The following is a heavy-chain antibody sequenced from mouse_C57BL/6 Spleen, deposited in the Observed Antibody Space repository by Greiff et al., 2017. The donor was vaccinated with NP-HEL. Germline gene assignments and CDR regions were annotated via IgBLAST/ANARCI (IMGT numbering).Heavy chain of an antibody. CDR2: INPNNGGT. D-gene: IGHD1-1*01. CDR3: ARHYYGSPMDY. V-gene: IGHV1-26*01. Sequence: EVQLQQSGPELVKPGASVKISCKASGYTFTDYYMNWVKQSHGKSLEWIGDINPNNGGTSYNQKFKGKATLTVDKSSSTAYMELRSLTSEDSSGYYCARHYYGSPMDYWGQGTSVTVSS. J-gene: IGHJ4*01. CDR1: GYTFTDYY.